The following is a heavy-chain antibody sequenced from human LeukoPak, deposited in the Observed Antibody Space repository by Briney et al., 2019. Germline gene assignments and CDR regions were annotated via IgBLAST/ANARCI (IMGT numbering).Heavy chain of an antibody. CDR2: ISGSGGNT. D-gene: IGHD3-22*01. Sequence: GGSLRLSCAASGFTFSNYAMGWVRQAPGKGLEWVSAISGSGGNTYYADSVKGRFTISRDNSRNTLYLQMNSLRAEDTAVYYCAKASDSSGYQLLDYWGQGTLVPVSS. V-gene: IGHV3-23*01. CDR3: AKASDSSGYQLLDY. J-gene: IGHJ4*02. CDR1: GFTFSNYA.